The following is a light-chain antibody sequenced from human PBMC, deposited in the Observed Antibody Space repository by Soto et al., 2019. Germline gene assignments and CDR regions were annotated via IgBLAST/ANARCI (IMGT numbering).Light chain of an antibody. Sequence: QSVLTQPPSASGSPGQSVTISCTGTSSDVGAYNYVSWYQQYPGKAPKLMIYEVTKRPSGVPDRFSGSKSGNTASLTVSGLQAEDEAGYYCSSYAGTNNVLFGGGTKVTVL. V-gene: IGLV2-8*01. CDR1: SSDVGAYNY. CDR3: SSYAGTNNVL. J-gene: IGLJ2*01. CDR2: EVT.